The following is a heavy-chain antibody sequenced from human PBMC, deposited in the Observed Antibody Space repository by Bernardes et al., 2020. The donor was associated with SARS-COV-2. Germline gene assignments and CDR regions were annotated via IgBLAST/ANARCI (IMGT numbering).Heavy chain of an antibody. D-gene: IGHD2-2*01. CDR1: GGSISSNPYF. CDR2: IYYSGNT. V-gene: IGHV4-39*01. CDR3: ARHGNIVVVPTARGFDY. Sequence: SETLSLTCTVSGGSISSNPYFWVWVRQPPGKGLEWIGSIYYSGNTYYNPSLKSRVTISVDTSKNQFSLNLSSVTAADTAVYYCARHGNIVVVPTARGFDYWGQGTLVTGSS. J-gene: IGHJ4*02.